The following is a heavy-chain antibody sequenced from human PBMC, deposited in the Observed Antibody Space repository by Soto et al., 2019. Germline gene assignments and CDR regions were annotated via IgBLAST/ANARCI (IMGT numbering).Heavy chain of an antibody. CDR1: AFSLSTNGVG. CDR3: VHNVMVKPITRGHYFDY. J-gene: IGHJ4*02. Sequence: ASGPTLVNPTQTLTLTCTFSAFSLSTNGVGVGWIRQPPGKPQERLAVIYWNEDKRYSRSLKSRLSITKDTSKNKVVVTMTTMDNVDTATYYCVHNVMVKPITRGHYFDYWGPETQVTVYS. D-gene: IGHD2-8*01. V-gene: IGHV2-5*01. CDR2: IYWNEDK.